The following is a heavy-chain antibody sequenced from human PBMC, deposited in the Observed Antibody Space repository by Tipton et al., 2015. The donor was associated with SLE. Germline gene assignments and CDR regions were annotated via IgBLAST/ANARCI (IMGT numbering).Heavy chain of an antibody. J-gene: IGHJ3*02. D-gene: IGHD6-19*01. Sequence: TLSLTCTVSGASISSHYWSWIRQPPGKGLEWIGYIYTSGSTNYNPSLKSRVNISVDTSKNQFSLKLSSVTAADTAVYYCARVNPGAGDAFDIWGQGTMVTVSS. V-gene: IGHV4-4*08. CDR1: GASISSHY. CDR2: IYTSGST. CDR3: ARVNPGAGDAFDI.